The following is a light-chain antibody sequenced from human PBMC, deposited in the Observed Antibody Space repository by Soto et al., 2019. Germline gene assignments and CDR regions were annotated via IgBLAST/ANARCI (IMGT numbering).Light chain of an antibody. CDR1: SNNVGSYNF. V-gene: IGLV2-23*02. J-gene: IGLJ3*02. Sequence: QSVLTQPASVSGSRGQSITISCTGTSNNVGSYNFVSWYRQYPGKAPELIIYEVSQRPSTFFNRFSGSKSGNTASLTISGLQSDDEADYYCCSYAGNNALVFG. CDR3: CSYAGNNALV. CDR2: EVS.